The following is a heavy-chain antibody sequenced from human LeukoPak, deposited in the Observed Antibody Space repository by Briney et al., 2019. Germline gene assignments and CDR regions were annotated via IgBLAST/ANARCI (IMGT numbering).Heavy chain of an antibody. Sequence: SETLSLTCAVYGGSFRHFYWIWIRQPPGKGLEWIGEINHSGSTNYNPSFKSRVTISMDTSKNQFSLRLKSVTAADTAVYYCARLDGYNYSQDFWGQGTLVIVS. CDR3: ARLDGYNYSQDF. J-gene: IGHJ4*02. CDR1: GGSFRHFY. V-gene: IGHV4-34*01. CDR2: INHSGST. D-gene: IGHD5-12*01.